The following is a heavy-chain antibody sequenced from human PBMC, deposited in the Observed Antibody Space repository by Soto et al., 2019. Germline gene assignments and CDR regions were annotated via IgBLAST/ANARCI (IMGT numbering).Heavy chain of an antibody. D-gene: IGHD5-12*01. CDR2: MNHDGSEK. V-gene: IGHV3-7*01. CDR1: GFTFSNYW. J-gene: IGHJ4*02. CDR3: ARRYNSYFDI. Sequence: EVQLVESGGGLVQPGGSLRLSCEASGFTFSNYWMTWVRQAPGKGLEWVANMNHDGSEKYYVDSVKGRITIFRDNAKSSLYLQMKSLRAEDTAVYYCARRYNSYFDIWGLGTLVTVSS.